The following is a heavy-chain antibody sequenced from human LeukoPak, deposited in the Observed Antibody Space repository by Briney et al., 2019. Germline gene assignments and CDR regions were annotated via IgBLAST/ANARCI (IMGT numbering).Heavy chain of an antibody. J-gene: IGHJ5*02. Sequence: ASVKVSCKLSGYTLTELSMHWVRQAPGKGLEWMGGFDPEDGETIYAQKFQGRVTMTEDTSTDTAYMELSSLRSEDTAVYYCATLLAVSGEWFDPWGQGTLVTVSS. CDR1: GYTLTELS. CDR2: FDPEDGET. CDR3: ATLLAVSGEWFDP. V-gene: IGHV1-24*01. D-gene: IGHD7-27*01.